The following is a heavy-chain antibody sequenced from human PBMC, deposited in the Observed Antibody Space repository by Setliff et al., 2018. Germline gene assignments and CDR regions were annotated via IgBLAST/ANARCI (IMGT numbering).Heavy chain of an antibody. Sequence: ASVKVSCKASGYTFTSYGISWVRQAPGQGLEWMGWISAYNGNTNYAQNLHGRVTMTTDTSTTTAYTELRSLRSDDTAVYYCARERIYDGLNYNGMDVWGQGTTVTVSS. D-gene: IGHD3-3*01. CDR3: ARERIYDGLNYNGMDV. J-gene: IGHJ6*01. CDR2: ISAYNGNT. V-gene: IGHV1-18*01. CDR1: GYTFTSYG.